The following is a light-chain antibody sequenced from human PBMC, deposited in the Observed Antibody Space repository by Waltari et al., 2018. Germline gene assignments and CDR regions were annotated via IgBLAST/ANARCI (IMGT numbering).Light chain of an antibody. CDR1: SSTVGGNP. CDR2: NNN. V-gene: IGLV1-44*01. J-gene: IGLJ3*02. CDR3: ASWDDTLNGPV. Sequence: QSVPTQPPSASGAPGQRVTISCSASSSTVGGNPVSWYQQLPGTAPKLLIRNNNRRPSGVPKRFSGSKSGTSASLAISGLQSEDEAYYYCASWDDTLNGPVFGGGTKLTVL.